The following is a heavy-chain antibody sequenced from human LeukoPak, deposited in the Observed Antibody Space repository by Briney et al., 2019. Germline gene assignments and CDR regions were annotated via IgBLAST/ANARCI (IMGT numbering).Heavy chain of an antibody. CDR2: IYYSGST. Sequence: SETLSLTCTVSGGFISSYYWSWIRQPPGKGLEWIGYIYYSGSTNYNPSLKSRVTISVDTSKNQFSLKLSSVTAADTAVYYCARRSTVTGWFDPWGQGTLVTVSS. J-gene: IGHJ5*02. V-gene: IGHV4-59*08. CDR3: ARRSTVTGWFDP. D-gene: IGHD4-17*01. CDR1: GGFISSYY.